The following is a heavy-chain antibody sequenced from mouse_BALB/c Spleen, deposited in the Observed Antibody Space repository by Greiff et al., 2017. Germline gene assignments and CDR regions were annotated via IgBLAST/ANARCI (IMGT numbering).Heavy chain of an antibody. Sequence: VQLQQSGPELMKPGASVKISCKASGYSFTSYYMHWVKQSHGKSLEWIGYIDPFNGGTSYNQKFKGKATLTVDKSSSTAYMHLSSLTSEDSAVYYCAIYYDYDGGFAYWGQGTLVTVSA. V-gene: IGHV1S135*01. CDR2: IDPFNGGT. CDR1: GYSFTSYY. CDR3: AIYYDYDGGFAY. D-gene: IGHD2-4*01. J-gene: IGHJ3*01.